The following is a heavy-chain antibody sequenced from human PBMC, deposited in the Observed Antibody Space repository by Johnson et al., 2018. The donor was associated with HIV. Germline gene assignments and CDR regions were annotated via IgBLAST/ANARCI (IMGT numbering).Heavy chain of an antibody. CDR3: ARDKYGVPSGSFDI. CDR1: GFSFIDYA. Sequence: VQLVESGGGVVQPGRSLRLSCAASGFSFIDYAMSWVRQAPGKGLEWVSAISGSGGSTYYADSVKGRFTISRDNAKNSLYLQMNSLRVEDTAFYYCARDKYGVPSGSFDIWGQGTMVTVSS. D-gene: IGHD4-17*01. J-gene: IGHJ3*02. V-gene: IGHV3-23*04. CDR2: ISGSGGST.